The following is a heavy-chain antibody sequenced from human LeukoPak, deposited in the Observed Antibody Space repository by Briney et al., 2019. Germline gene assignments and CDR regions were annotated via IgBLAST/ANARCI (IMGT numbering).Heavy chain of an antibody. V-gene: IGHV3-48*01. D-gene: IGHD2-2*01. J-gene: IGHJ4*02. CDR2: ISTSSSTI. CDR3: VRDNPRCCGVVPANIDDY. CDR1: GFTFSTYS. Sequence: GGSLRLSCAASGFTFSTYSMNWVRQAPGKGLDWVSYISTSSSTIYYADSVKGRFTISRDNAKNSLYLQMHSLRAEDTAVYYCVRDNPRCCGVVPANIDDYWGQGTLVTVSS.